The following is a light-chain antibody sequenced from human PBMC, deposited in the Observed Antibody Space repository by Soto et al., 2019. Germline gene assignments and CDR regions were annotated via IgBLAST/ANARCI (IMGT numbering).Light chain of an antibody. CDR1: ETIVIAY. CDR3: HQYGTPPFT. V-gene: IGKV3-20*01. Sequence: PVERATLSCRASETIVIAYFAWYQQKPCQTPRLLLYGASNMAAGIPDRFSGSGSGTDFTLTISRLEPEDSAVYYCHQYGTPPFTFGQGTKLEIK. CDR2: GAS. J-gene: IGKJ2*01.